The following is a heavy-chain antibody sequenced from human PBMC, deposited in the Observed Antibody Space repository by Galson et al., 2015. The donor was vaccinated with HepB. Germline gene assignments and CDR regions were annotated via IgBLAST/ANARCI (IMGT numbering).Heavy chain of an antibody. V-gene: IGHV3-73*01. CDR2: IRSKANSYAT. CDR1: GFTFSGSA. Sequence: SLRLSCAASGFTFSGSAMHWARQASGKGLEWVGRIRSKANSYATAYAASVKGRFTISRDDSKNTAYLQMNSLKTEDTAVYYCTRQGGLGGESPGYNWFDPWGQGTLVTVSS. D-gene: IGHD2-21*01. J-gene: IGHJ5*02. CDR3: TRQGGLGGESPGYNWFDP.